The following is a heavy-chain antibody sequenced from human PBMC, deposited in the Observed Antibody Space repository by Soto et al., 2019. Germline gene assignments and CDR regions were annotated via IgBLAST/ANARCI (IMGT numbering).Heavy chain of an antibody. J-gene: IGHJ3*02. CDR1: GLTFRSYW. D-gene: IGHD1-26*01. Sequence: GGSLRLSCAASGLTFRSYWMHWVRQAPGKGLVWVSRINTDGSVAMYVDSVKGRFTISRDNAKNTLYLHMNSLRAEDTAVYYCVKFGWGGSYSESHASDIWRHATMVTVSS. CDR2: INTDGSVA. V-gene: IGHV3-74*03. CDR3: VKFGWGGSYSESHASDI.